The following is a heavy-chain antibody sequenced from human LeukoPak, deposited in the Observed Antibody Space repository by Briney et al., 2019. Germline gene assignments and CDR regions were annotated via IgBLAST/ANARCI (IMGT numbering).Heavy chain of an antibody. V-gene: IGHV1-2*04. CDR1: GYTFTGHY. CDR2: INPNSGGT. CDR3: ARDGSVTPGYFDY. Sequence: ASVKVSCKASGYTFTGHYMHWVRQAPGQGLEWMGWINPNSGGTNYAQKFQGWVTMTRDTSISTAYMELSRLRSDDTAVYYCARDGSVTPGYFDYWGQGTLVTVSS. D-gene: IGHD4-23*01. J-gene: IGHJ4*02.